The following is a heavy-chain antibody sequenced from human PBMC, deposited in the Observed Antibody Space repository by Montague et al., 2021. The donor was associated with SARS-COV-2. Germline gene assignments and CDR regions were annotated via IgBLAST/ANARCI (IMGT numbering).Heavy chain of an antibody. Sequence: SLRLSCAASGFTLSSYAMSWVRQTPGKGLEWVALIYNGGSSRYYADSVKGRFTISRDNSKNTLFLQMNSLRADDTAVYYCAKGLGARDLYYLDSWGQGTLVTVSS. CDR3: AKGLGARDLYYLDS. V-gene: IGHV3-23*03. D-gene: IGHD3/OR15-3a*01. CDR2: IYNGGSSR. J-gene: IGHJ4*02. CDR1: GFTLSSYA.